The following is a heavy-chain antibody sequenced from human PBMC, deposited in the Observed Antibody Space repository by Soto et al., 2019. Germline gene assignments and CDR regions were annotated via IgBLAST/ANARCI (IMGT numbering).Heavy chain of an antibody. J-gene: IGHJ6*03. V-gene: IGHV1-8*01. Sequence: ASVKVSCKASGYTFTSYDINWVRQATGQGLEWMGWMNPNSGNTGYAQKFQGRVTMTRNTSISTAYMELSSLRSEDTAVYYCARTHGYYYYYYMDVWGKGTTVTVSS. CDR1: GYTFTSYD. CDR2: MNPNSGNT. CDR3: ARTHGYYYYYYMDV.